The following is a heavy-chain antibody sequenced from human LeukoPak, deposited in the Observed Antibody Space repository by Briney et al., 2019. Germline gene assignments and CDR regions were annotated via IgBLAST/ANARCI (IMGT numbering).Heavy chain of an antibody. J-gene: IGHJ4*02. CDR2: ISYDGSNK. V-gene: IGHV3-30*19. CDR3: AKEVFSGSYLFDY. Sequence: GRSLRLSCAASGFTFSSYGMHWVRQAPGKGLEWVAVISYDGSNKYYADSVKGRFTISRDTFKNTLYLQMSSLRGEDTAIYYCAKEVFSGSYLFDYWGQGTLVTVSA. CDR1: GFTFSSYG. D-gene: IGHD1-26*01.